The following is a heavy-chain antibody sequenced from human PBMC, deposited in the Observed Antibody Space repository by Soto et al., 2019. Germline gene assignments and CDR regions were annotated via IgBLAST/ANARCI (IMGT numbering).Heavy chain of an antibody. Sequence: QVQLVESGGGVVQPGRSLRLSCAASGFMFSSHGMHWIRQAPGKGLEWVAVIWYDGSNKYYADSVKGRFITSRDNSKNTLYLQMNSLRVEDTAVYYCGPDTLDYWGQGTLVTVSS. J-gene: IGHJ4*02. CDR1: GFMFSSHG. CDR3: GPDTLDY. V-gene: IGHV3-33*01. CDR2: IWYDGSNK.